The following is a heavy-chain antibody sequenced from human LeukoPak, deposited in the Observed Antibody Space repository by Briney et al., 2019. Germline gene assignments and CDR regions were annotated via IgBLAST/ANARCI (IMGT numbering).Heavy chain of an antibody. D-gene: IGHD4-11*01. Sequence: QPGGSLRLSCAASGFTFSSYAMGWVCQAPGKGLEWVSAISGDSANTYYAESVKGRFTISRDNSKNTLYLQMNSLRVEDTAVYYCAKYRNSHFDYWGQGTLVTVSS. J-gene: IGHJ4*02. CDR3: AKYRNSHFDY. V-gene: IGHV3-23*01. CDR1: GFTFSSYA. CDR2: ISGDSANT.